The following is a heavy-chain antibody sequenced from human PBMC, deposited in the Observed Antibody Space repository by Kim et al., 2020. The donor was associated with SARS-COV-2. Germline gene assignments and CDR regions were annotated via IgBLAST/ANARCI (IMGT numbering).Heavy chain of an antibody. Sequence: NINYSPRIQGRATLTWDKAANTAYMELSSLGSEDTAVYYCARDLVHTGYDYWGQGTLVAVSS. J-gene: IGHJ4*02. CDR3: ARDLVHTGYDY. D-gene: IGHD5-12*01. V-gene: IGHV1-3*01. CDR2: NI.